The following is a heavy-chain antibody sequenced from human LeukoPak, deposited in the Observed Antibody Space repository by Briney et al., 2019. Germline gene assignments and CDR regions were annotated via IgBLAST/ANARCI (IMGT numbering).Heavy chain of an antibody. D-gene: IGHD3-22*01. J-gene: IGHJ4*02. CDR2: INPNSGGT. CDR1: GYTFTGYY. CDR3: ARVPNYDSSCFDY. Sequence: ASVKVSCKASGYTFTGYYMHWVRRAPGQGLEWMGWINPNSGGTNYAQRFQGRVTMTRDTSISTAYMELSRLRSDDTAVYYCARVPNYDSSCFDYWGQGTLVTVSS. V-gene: IGHV1-2*02.